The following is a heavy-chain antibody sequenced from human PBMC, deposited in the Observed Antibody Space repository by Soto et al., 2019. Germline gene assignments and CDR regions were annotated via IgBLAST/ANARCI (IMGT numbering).Heavy chain of an antibody. V-gene: IGHV3-33*01. J-gene: IGHJ4*02. D-gene: IGHD3-3*01. CDR2: IWYDGSNK. CDR1: GFTFSSYG. CDR3: ARDYRGGTRYYDFLEWLFPGY. Sequence: GGSLRLSCAASGFTFSSYGMHWVRQAPGKGLEWVAVIWYDGSNKYYADSVKGRFTISRDNSKNTLYLQMNSLRAEDTAVYYCARDYRGGTRYYDFLEWLFPGYWGQGTLVTVSS.